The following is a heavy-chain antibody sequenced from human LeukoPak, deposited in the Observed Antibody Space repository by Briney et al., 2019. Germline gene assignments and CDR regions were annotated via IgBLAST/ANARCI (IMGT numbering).Heavy chain of an antibody. V-gene: IGHV3-30*04. CDR3: ARVSRVGGPPHMDV. D-gene: IGHD3-3*01. J-gene: IGHJ6*02. CDR1: RFSVSGIT. Sequence: GGSLRLSCAASRFSVSGITMHWVRQAPGKGLEWVAVISSDGSNDYYVDSVKGRFTISRDNSKNTLFLQMNSLRAEDTAAYYCARVSRVGGPPHMDVWGQGTTVIVSS. CDR2: ISSDGSND.